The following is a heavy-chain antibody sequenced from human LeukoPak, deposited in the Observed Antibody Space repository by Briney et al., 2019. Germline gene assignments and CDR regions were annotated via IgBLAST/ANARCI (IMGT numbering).Heavy chain of an antibody. CDR3: ARGGFGENAFDI. J-gene: IGHJ3*02. Sequence: GGSLRLSCAASGFTFSSYGMHWVRQAPGKGLEWVAVIWYDGSNKYYADSVKGRFTISSDNSKNTLYLQMNSLRAEDTAVYYCARGGFGENAFDIWGQGTMVTVSS. CDR1: GFTFSSYG. CDR2: IWYDGSNK. V-gene: IGHV3-33*08. D-gene: IGHD3-10*01.